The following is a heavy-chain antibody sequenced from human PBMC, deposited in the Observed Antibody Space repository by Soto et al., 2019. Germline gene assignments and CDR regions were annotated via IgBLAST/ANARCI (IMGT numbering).Heavy chain of an antibody. CDR1: GFTFSSYA. CDR3: ARDYSNHQNYYYYGMDV. J-gene: IGHJ6*02. Sequence: RLSCAASGFTFSSYAMHWVRQAPGKGLEWVAVISYDGSNKYYADSVKGRFTISRDNSKNTLYLQMNSLRAEDTAVYYCARDYSNHQNYYYYGMDVWGQGTTVTVSS. V-gene: IGHV3-30-3*01. CDR2: ISYDGSNK. D-gene: IGHD4-4*01.